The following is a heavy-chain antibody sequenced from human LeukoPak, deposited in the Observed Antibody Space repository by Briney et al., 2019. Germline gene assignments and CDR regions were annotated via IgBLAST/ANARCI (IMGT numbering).Heavy chain of an antibody. CDR2: SSSSSSYV. V-gene: IGHV3-21*01. J-gene: IGHJ4*02. CDR3: ASGFNNNWYYFDY. D-gene: IGHD1-1*01. CDR1: GFTFSSYS. Sequence: GGSLRLSCAASGFTFSSYSMNWVRQAPGKGLEWVSSSSSSSSYVYYADSVKGRFTISRDNAKNSLYLQMNTLRAEDTAVYYCASGFNNNWYYFDYWGQGTLVTVSS.